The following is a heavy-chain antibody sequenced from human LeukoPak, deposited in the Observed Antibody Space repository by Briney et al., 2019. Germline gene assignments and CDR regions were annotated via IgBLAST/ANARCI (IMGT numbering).Heavy chain of an antibody. J-gene: IGHJ6*03. Sequence: ASVKVSCKASGYTFTSYYMHWVRQAPGQGLEWMGIINPSGGSTSYAQKFQGRVTMTRDMSTSTVYMELSSLRSEDTAVYYCARGKSGYDIKDPYYYYYYMDVWGKGTTVTVSS. CDR3: ARGKSGYDIKDPYYYYYYMDV. CDR1: GYTFTSYY. CDR2: INPSGGST. V-gene: IGHV1-46*01. D-gene: IGHD5-12*01.